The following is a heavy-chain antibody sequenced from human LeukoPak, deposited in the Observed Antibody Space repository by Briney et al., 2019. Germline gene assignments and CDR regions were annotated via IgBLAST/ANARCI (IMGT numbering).Heavy chain of an antibody. Sequence: PGGSLRLSCAASGFTFINAWMAWVRQAPGKGLEWVGRIKAKAHGGTTDYAAPVKGRFTISRDDSKNTLYLQMNSLKTEDTAVYYCTTEEVRGIIINNWFGPWGQGTLVTVSS. CDR3: TTEEVRGIIINNWFGP. CDR2: IKAKAHGGTT. J-gene: IGHJ5*02. D-gene: IGHD3-10*01. CDR1: GFTFINAW. V-gene: IGHV3-15*01.